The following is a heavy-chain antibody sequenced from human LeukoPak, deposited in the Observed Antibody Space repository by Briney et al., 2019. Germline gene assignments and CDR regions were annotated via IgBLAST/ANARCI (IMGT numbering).Heavy chain of an antibody. CDR3: AKESLPYYDFWSGYPHFDY. V-gene: IGHV3-7*01. CDR1: GFTFSSYW. Sequence: GGSLRLSCAASGFTFSSYWMNWVRQAPGKGLEWVANIKQDESEKYYVDSVKGRFTISRDNSKNTLYLQMNSLRAEDTAVYYCAKESLPYYDFWSGYPHFDYWGQGTLVTASS. J-gene: IGHJ4*02. D-gene: IGHD3-3*01. CDR2: IKQDESEK.